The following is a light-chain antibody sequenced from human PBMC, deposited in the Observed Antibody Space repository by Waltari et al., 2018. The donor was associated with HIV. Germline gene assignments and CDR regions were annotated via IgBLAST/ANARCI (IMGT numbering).Light chain of an antibody. CDR1: QSVSSTY. V-gene: IGKV3-20*01. CDR2: GAS. Sequence: EIVLTQSPGTLALSLGKRATLSCRASQSVSSTYFAWYQQKPGQPPRLLIYGASTRATCIPDRFSGSGSGTDFTLTISRVEPEDSAVYYCQQYRRSPLTFGGGTKVEIK. CDR3: QQYRRSPLT. J-gene: IGKJ4*01.